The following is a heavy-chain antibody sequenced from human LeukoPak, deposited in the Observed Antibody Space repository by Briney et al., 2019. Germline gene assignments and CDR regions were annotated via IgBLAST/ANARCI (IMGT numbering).Heavy chain of an antibody. Sequence: GASVKVSCKASGYTFTSYYMHWVRQAPGQGLEWMGIINPSGGSTSYAQKFQGRVTMTRDTSTSTVYMELSSLRSGDTAVYYCARDRDSNYPKINWFDPWGQGTLVTVSS. CDR2: INPSGGST. J-gene: IGHJ5*02. CDR1: GYTFTSYY. D-gene: IGHD4-11*01. V-gene: IGHV1-46*01. CDR3: ARDRDSNYPKINWFDP.